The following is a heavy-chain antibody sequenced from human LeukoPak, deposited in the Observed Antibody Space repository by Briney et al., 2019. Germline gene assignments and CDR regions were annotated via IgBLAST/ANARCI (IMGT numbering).Heavy chain of an antibody. V-gene: IGHV3-23*01. CDR2: ISGSGDTT. D-gene: IGHD2-21*02. J-gene: IGHJ4*02. CDR1: GFNFRHYA. Sequence: PGGSLRLSCAASGFNFRHYALSWVRQAPGKGLEWVSTISGSGDTTYYPDSVKGRFTISRDNSKDTLYLQMNSLRAEDTAVYYCAKDPGSQYCGGDCYSSWYYWGQGTLVTVSS. CDR3: AKDPGSQYCGGDCYSSWYY.